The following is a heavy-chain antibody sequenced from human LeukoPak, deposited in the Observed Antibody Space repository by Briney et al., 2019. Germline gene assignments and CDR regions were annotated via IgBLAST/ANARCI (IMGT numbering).Heavy chain of an antibody. V-gene: IGHV4-38-2*01. Sequence: SETLSLTCAVSGDSISSCYYWGWIRQPPGKGLEWIGSMYHSGSTYFNPSLKSRVTISVDTSKNQFSLTVCSVTAADTTAQFYSRVPPSCMALAAFDRWGQGTMVTVSS. D-gene: IGHD2-2*01. J-gene: IGHJ3*02. CDR2: MYHSGST. CDR3: SRVPPSCMALAAFDR. CDR1: GDSISSCYY.